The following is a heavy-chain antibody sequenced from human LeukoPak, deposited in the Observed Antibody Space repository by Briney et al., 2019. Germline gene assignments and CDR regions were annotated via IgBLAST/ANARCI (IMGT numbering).Heavy chain of an antibody. D-gene: IGHD2-2*01. CDR1: GGSISSSSYY. V-gene: IGHV4-39*02. Sequence: SETLSLTCTVSGGSISSSSYYWGWIRQPPGKGLEWIGSIYYSGSTYYNPSLKSRVTISVDTSKNQFSLKLSSVTAADTAVYYCARETGVVVPAAYGEAFDIWGQGTMVTVSS. J-gene: IGHJ3*02. CDR3: ARETGVVVPAAYGEAFDI. CDR2: IYYSGST.